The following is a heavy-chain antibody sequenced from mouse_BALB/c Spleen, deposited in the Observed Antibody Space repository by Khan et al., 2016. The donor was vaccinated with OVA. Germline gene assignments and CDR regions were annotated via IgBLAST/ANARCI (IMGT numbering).Heavy chain of an antibody. D-gene: IGHD1-1*01. V-gene: IGHV5-12-2*01. Sequence: EVELVESGGDLVQPGGSLKLSCAASGFTFSSYTMSWVRQTPEKRLEWVAFISTGGSSAYYPDTVKGRFTISRDNAKNTLYLQMSGLKSEDTAMYYFTRPSNTENDYVMVYGGKGTSVTVSS. CDR1: GFTFSSYT. J-gene: IGHJ4*01. CDR2: ISTGGSSA. CDR3: TRPSNTENDYVMVY.